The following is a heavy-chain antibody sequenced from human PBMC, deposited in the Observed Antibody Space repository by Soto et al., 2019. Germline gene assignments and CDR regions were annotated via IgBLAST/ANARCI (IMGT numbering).Heavy chain of an antibody. CDR1: GYTFTSYG. Sequence: QVQLVQSGAEVKKPGASVKVSCKASGYTFTSYGISWVRQAPGQGLEWMGWISAYNGNTNYAQKLQGRVTMTTDTSTSTAYMELRSLRSDDTAVYYCAREWEGIAAAGKLNWYFDLWGRGTLVTVSS. CDR2: ISAYNGNT. D-gene: IGHD6-13*01. CDR3: AREWEGIAAAGKLNWYFDL. V-gene: IGHV1-18*01. J-gene: IGHJ2*01.